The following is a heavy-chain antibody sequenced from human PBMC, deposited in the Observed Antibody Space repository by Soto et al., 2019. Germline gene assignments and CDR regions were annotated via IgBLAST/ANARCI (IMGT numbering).Heavy chain of an antibody. Sequence: PSETLSLTCTVSGGSVRSSTYYWGWIRQAPGKGLEWIASIYYSGRTHNNPALKSRVTMSVDTSKNQFSLKLSSVTAADTAVYYCARWYGGSLDYWGQGTLVTVSS. D-gene: IGHD4-17*01. V-gene: IGHV4-39*07. CDR3: ARWYGGSLDY. J-gene: IGHJ4*02. CDR1: GGSVRSSTYY. CDR2: IYYSGRT.